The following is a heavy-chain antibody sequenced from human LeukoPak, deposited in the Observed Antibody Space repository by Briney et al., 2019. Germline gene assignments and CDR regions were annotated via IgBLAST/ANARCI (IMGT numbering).Heavy chain of an antibody. V-gene: IGHV3-23*01. D-gene: IGHD3-3*01. J-gene: IGHJ4*02. Sequence: RGSLRLSCATSGFTFSNYDINWVRQAPGKGLEWVSSVSGGGGTGSTYYADSVKGRFTISRDNSNNTVYLQMNSLSAEDTAVYYCAKDADFWNCYFHYFDFWGQGTLVTVSS. CDR1: GFTFSNYD. CDR3: AKDADFWNCYFHYFDF. CDR2: VSGGGGTGST.